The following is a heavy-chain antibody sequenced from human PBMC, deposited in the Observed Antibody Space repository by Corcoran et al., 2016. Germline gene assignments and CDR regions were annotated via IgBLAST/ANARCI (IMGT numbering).Heavy chain of an antibody. V-gene: IGHV4-39*01. CDR2: IYSSGST. J-gene: IGHJ4*02. Sequence: QLQLQESGPGLVKPSETLSLTCTVSGGSISSSSYYWGWIRQPPGKGLEWIGSIYSSGSTYYNPSLKSRVTISVDTSKNQFSLKLSSVTAADTAVYYCASNGRRGIYYFDYWGQGTLVTVSS. CDR1: GGSISSSSYY. D-gene: IGHD2-8*01. CDR3: ASNGRRGIYYFDY.